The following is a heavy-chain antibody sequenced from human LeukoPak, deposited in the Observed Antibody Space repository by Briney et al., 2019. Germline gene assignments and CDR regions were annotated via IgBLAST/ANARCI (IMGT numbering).Heavy chain of an antibody. J-gene: IGHJ4*02. V-gene: IGHV3-23*01. CDR3: AKDPHAYCGGDCYFS. CDR1: GFTFSSYA. CDR2: ISGSGGST. Sequence: GGSLRLSCAASGFTFSSYAMSWVRQAPGKGLEWVSAISGSGGSTYYADSVKGRFTISRDNSKNTLYLQMNSLRAEDTAVYYCAKDPHAYCGGDCYFSWGQGTLVTASS. D-gene: IGHD2-21*01.